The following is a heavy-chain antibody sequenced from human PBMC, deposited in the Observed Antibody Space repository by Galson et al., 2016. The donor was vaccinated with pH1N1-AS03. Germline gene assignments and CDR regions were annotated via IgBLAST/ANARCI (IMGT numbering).Heavy chain of an antibody. D-gene: IGHD3-10*01. CDR2: ISESGSGT. V-gene: IGHV3-11*04. CDR1: GFTFSGNH. J-gene: IGHJ4*02. Sequence: SLRLSCAASGFTFSGNHMSWIRQAPGRGLEYIGYISESGSGTVYRDSVKGRFTISRDNAKNSLYLQMNSLRAEDTAVYYCTRYARVPSFGGQGTLVTVSS. CDR3: TRYARVPSF.